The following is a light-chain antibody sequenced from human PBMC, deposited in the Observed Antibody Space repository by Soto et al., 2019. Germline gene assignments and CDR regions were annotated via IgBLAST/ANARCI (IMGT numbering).Light chain of an antibody. CDR2: KAS. Sequence: DIQMTQSPSTLSASVGDRVTITCRASQSISSWLAWYQQKPGIAPKLLIYKASTLETGVPPRFSGSGSGTEFTLTISSLQPDDFATYHCQKDNSYSSITFGQGTRLEIK. CDR3: QKDNSYSSIT. CDR1: QSISSW. J-gene: IGKJ5*01. V-gene: IGKV1-5*03.